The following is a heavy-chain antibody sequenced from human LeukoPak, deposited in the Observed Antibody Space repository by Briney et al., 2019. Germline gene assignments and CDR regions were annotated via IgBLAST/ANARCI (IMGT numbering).Heavy chain of an antibody. CDR1: GFTFTDYY. CDR2: ISSSGSTI. D-gene: IGHD1-7*01. V-gene: IGHV3-11*01. CDR3: ARVGSHRVRTTVLRPLGANYFYYMDV. Sequence: PGGSLRLSCAASGFTFTDYYMSWIRQAPGKGLEWVSYISSSGSTIYYADSVKGRFTISRDTAKNSLYLQMNSLRAEDTAVYYCARVGSHRVRTTVLRPLGANYFYYMDVWGKGTTVTVSS. J-gene: IGHJ6*03.